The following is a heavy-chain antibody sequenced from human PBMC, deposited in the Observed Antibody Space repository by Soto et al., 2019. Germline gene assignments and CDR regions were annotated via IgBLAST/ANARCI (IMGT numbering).Heavy chain of an antibody. J-gene: IGHJ4*02. D-gene: IGHD3-10*01. Sequence: TLVIMSLPYAVEDGTCIGYYGTRIRQPPGTGLEWIGEINHSGTTNYHPSLKSRVTISIDTSKSQFYLKLTSVTAADTAIYYCATRFYSSGVLFDYWGPGTQVTVS. V-gene: IGHV4-34*08. CDR1: DGTCIGYY. CDR2: INHSGTT. CDR3: ATRFYSSGVLFDY.